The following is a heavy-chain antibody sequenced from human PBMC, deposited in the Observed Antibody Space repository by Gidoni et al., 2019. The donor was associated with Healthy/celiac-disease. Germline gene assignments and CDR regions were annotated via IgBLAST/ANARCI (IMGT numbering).Heavy chain of an antibody. CDR2: IYYSGST. Sequence: QVQLQESGPGLVKPSETLSLXXTVSGGSISSYYWSWIRQPPGKGLEWIGYIYYSGSTNYNPSLKSRVTISVDTSKNQFSLKLSSVTAADTAVYYCASLTGYDYYYYYMDVWGKGTTVTXSS. J-gene: IGHJ6*03. V-gene: IGHV4-59*08. CDR3: ASLTGYDYYYYYMDV. D-gene: IGHD5-12*01. CDR1: GGSISSYY.